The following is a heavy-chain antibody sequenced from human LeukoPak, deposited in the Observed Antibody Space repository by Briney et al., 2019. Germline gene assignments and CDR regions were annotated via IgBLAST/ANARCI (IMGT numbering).Heavy chain of an antibody. D-gene: IGHD3-22*01. Sequence: GGSLRLSCAASEFTFSSYAMQWVRQAPGKGLEWVSSISGSGGSTYYADSVKGRFTISRDNSKNTLYPQMNSLRVEDTAVYYCANGGLWLPTRTAWGQGTLVTVSS. CDR3: ANGGLWLPTRTA. CDR1: EFTFSSYA. CDR2: ISGSGGST. V-gene: IGHV3-23*01. J-gene: IGHJ5*02.